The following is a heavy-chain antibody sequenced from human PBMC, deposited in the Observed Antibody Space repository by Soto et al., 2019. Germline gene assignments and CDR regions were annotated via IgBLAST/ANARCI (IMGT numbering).Heavy chain of an antibody. V-gene: IGHV3-48*02. Sequence: PGGSLRLSCEASGFTFSSYSMNWVRQAPGKGLEWVSYISSSSSTIYYADSVKGRFTISRDNAKNSLYLQMNSLRDEDTAVYYCARGLYYYDSRGYWGYWGQGTLVTVSS. D-gene: IGHD3-22*01. CDR2: ISSSSSTI. CDR1: GFTFSSYS. J-gene: IGHJ4*02. CDR3: ARGLYYYDSRGYWGY.